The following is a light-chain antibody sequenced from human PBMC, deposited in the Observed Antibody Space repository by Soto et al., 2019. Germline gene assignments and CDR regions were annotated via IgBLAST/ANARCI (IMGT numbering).Light chain of an antibody. CDR2: STN. CDR1: NFNIGRDT. V-gene: IGLV1-44*01. J-gene: IGLJ3*02. Sequence: QSVLTQPPSTSGTPGQRVIISCSGDNFNIGRDTVNWFQQLPGTAPRLLIYSTNQRPSGVPDRFSGSRSGTSASLAISGLQPEDEADYYCAAWDDRVHVRVFGGGTKLTVL. CDR3: AAWDDRVHVRV.